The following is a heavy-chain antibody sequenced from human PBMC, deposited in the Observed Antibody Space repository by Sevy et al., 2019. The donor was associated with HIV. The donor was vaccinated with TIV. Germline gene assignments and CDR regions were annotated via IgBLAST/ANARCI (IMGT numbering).Heavy chain of an antibody. CDR3: ANIGYGDYWGRDYYYYGMDV. CDR2: INHSGST. V-gene: IGHV4-34*01. J-gene: IGHJ6*02. Sequence: SETLSLTCAVYGGSFSGYYWSWIRQPPGKGLEWIGEINHSGSTNYNPSLKSRVTISVDTSKNQFSLKLSSVTAADTAVYYCANIGYGDYWGRDYYYYGMDVWGQGTTVTVSS. CDR1: GGSFSGYY. D-gene: IGHD4-17*01.